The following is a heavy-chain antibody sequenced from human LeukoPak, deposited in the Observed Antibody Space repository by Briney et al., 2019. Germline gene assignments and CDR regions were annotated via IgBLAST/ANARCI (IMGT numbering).Heavy chain of an antibody. CDR3: SKDRLDRTGYYFFDY. CDR2: IRYDGDNK. CDR1: GFTFSSYG. D-gene: IGHD3-9*01. V-gene: IGHV3-30*02. J-gene: IGHJ4*02. Sequence: GGSLRLSCAASGFTFSSYGMHWVRQAPGKGLEWVASIRYDGDNKYYADSVRGRFTISRDDSRNTLYVQMNSLSVEDTAVYFCSKDRLDRTGYYFFDYWGQGTLVTVSS.